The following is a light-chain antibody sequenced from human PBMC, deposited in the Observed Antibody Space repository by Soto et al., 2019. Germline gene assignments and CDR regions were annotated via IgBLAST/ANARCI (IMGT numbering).Light chain of an antibody. CDR2: DAS. CDR1: QDISNY. J-gene: IGKJ4*01. CDR3: QQYDNLPSLT. Sequence: DIQMTQSPSSLSASVGDRVTITCQASQDISNYLNWYQQKPGKAPKLLIYDASNLETGVPSRFSGSGSGIDCTFTIISLQPEDIATYYCQQYDNLPSLTFGGGTKVEIK. V-gene: IGKV1-33*01.